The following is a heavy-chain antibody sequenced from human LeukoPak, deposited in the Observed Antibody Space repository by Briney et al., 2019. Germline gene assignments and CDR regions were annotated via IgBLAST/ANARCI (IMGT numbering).Heavy chain of an antibody. J-gene: IGHJ4*02. CDR1: GASVSSGNYY. V-gene: IGHV4-61*02. Sequence: SQTLSLTCTVSGASVSSGNYYWTWIRQPAGKRLEWIGRIYTSGSTNYNPSLKSRVTISVDTSKNQFSLKLSSVTAADTAVYYCARRRWERNFDYWGQGTLVTVSS. CDR3: ARRRWERNFDY. CDR2: IYTSGST. D-gene: IGHD1-26*01.